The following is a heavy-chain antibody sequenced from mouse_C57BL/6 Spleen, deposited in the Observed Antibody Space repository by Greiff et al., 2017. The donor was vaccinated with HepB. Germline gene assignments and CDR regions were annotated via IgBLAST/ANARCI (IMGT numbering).Heavy chain of an antibody. CDR2: INPSSGYT. J-gene: IGHJ3*01. CDR1: GYTFTSYW. Sequence: VQLQQSGAELAKPGASVKLSCKASGYTFTSYWMHWVKQRPGQGLEWIGYINPSSGYTKYNQKFKDKATLTADKSSSTAYMQLSSLTYEDSAVYYCARSVDSSGYGFAYWGQVTLVTVSA. D-gene: IGHD3-2*02. CDR3: ARSVDSSGYGFAY. V-gene: IGHV1-7*01.